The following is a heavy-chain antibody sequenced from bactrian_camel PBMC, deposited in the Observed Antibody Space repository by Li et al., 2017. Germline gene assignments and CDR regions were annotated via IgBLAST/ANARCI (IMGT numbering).Heavy chain of an antibody. CDR2: INNDAGTT. J-gene: IGHJ4*01. CDR1: GFTLIRYY. D-gene: IGHD3*01. Sequence: VQLVESGGGLMQPGESLRLSCVASGFTLIRYYMYWVREARGEGLEWLASINNDAGTTDYSDSVKGRFTISRDSADNTLYLQMNSLKPEDTAVYYCAIDALDRRYGGWFPRGPGTQVTVS. CDR3: AIDALDRRYGGWFP. V-gene: IGHV3S1*01.